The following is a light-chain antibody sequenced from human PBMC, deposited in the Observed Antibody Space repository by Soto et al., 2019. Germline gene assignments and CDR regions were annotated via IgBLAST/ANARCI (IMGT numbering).Light chain of an antibody. CDR2: NNN. Sequence: QSVLTQPPSASGTPGQRVTISCSGSGSNIGDNTVHWYQQLPGTAPQLLIYNNNQRPSGVPDRFSGSKSGTSASLAISGLQSEDEADYYCAAWDDSLNGWVFGGGTQLTVL. CDR3: AAWDDSLNGWV. V-gene: IGLV1-44*01. CDR1: GSNIGDNT. J-gene: IGLJ3*02.